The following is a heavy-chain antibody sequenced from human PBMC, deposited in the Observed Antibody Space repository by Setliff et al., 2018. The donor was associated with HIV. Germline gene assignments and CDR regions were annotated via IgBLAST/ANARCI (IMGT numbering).Heavy chain of an antibody. Sequence: GASVKVSCKASGYTFSSYGISWVRQAPGQGLEWMGWINTETGKSAYAQGFTGRFVFSLDTSVSTAYLQINTLKASDSAMYYCARPRGNDYAGSGFDNWGQGTQVTVSS. CDR1: GYTFSSYG. CDR2: INTETGKS. D-gene: IGHD2-2*01. J-gene: IGHJ4*02. V-gene: IGHV7-4-1*02. CDR3: ARPRGNDYAGSGFDN.